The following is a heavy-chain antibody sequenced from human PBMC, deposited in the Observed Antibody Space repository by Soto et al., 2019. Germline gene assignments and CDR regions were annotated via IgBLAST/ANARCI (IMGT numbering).Heavy chain of an antibody. D-gene: IGHD6-13*01. Sequence: SETLSLTCTVSGGSISSGGYYWSWIRQHPGKGLEWIGYIYYSGSTYYNPSLKSRVTISVDTSKNQFSLKLSSVTAADTAVYFFARSFGVAAAGPFDSWGQGTLVTVSS. CDR3: ARSFGVAAAGPFDS. CDR2: IYYSGST. J-gene: IGHJ4*02. CDR1: GGSISSGGYY. V-gene: IGHV4-31*03.